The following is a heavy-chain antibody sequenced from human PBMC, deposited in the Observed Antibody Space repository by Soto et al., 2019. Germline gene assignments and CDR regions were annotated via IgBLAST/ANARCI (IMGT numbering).Heavy chain of an antibody. V-gene: IGHV3-21*01. J-gene: IGHJ6*03. CDR1: GFTFSSYS. CDR3: ARVGSSSWYDMYV. CDR2: ISSSSSYI. Sequence: GGSLRLSCAASGFTFSSYSMNWVRQAPGKGLEWVSSISSSSSYIYYADSVKGRFTISRDNAKNSLYLQMNSLRTEDTAVYYCARVGSSSWYDMYVWGKGTTVTVSS. D-gene: IGHD6-13*01.